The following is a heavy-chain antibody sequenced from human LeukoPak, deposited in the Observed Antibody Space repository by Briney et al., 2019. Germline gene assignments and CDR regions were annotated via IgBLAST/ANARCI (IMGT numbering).Heavy chain of an antibody. D-gene: IGHD2-21*01. Sequence: SETLSLTCTVSGGSISSSSYYWGWIRQPPGRRVEWIGNMCYSGSTYYNLSRKVRVTIAAATTNNRFSLRLTSVTDADTAGYFCARSLHISGPFDVWGQGTLGTVSS. J-gene: IGHJ4*02. CDR1: GGSISSSSYY. CDR3: ARSLHISGPFDV. CDR2: MCYSGST. V-gene: IGHV4-39*01.